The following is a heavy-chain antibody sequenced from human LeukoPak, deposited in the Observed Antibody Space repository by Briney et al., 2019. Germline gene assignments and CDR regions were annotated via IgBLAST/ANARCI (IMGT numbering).Heavy chain of an antibody. CDR3: ARSPPTYRRSCLSYPIGFDH. D-gene: IGHD2-15*01. J-gene: IGHJ4*02. CDR1: GFSFSRHW. CDR2: IKEDGNEK. Sequence: GGSLRLSCAASGFSFSRHWMSWVRQAPGKGLEWVANIKEDGNEKYYVESVKGRFTISRDNDKSSVFLQMDSLRVNDTADYYCARSPPTYRRSCLSYPIGFDHWGQGILVTVSS. V-gene: IGHV3-7*01.